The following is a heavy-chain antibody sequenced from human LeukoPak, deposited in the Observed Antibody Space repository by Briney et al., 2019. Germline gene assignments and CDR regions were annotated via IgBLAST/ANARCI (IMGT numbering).Heavy chain of an antibody. D-gene: IGHD1-1*01. V-gene: IGHV1-69*13. J-gene: IGHJ4*02. Sequence: ASVKVSCKAFGATFTSYAISWVRQAPGQGLEWMGGIIPIFGTANYAQKFQGRVTITADESTSTAYMELSSLRSEDTAVYYCARAGTTRYYFDYWGQGTLVTVSS. CDR3: ARAGTTRYYFDY. CDR2: IIPIFGTA. CDR1: GATFTSYA.